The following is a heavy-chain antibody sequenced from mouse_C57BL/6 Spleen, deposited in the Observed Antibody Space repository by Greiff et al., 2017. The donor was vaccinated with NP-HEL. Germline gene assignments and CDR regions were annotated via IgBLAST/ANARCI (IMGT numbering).Heavy chain of an antibody. V-gene: IGHV1-54*01. CDR2: INPGSGGT. CDR3: ARRTTVDPPRAY. Sequence: VPLKESGAELVRPGTSVKVSCKASGYAFTNYLIEWVKQRPGQGLEWIGVINPGSGGTNYNEKFKGKATLTADKSSSTAYMQLSSLTSEDSAVYFCARRTTVDPPRAYWGQGTLVTVSA. D-gene: IGHD1-1*01. CDR1: GYAFTNYL. J-gene: IGHJ3*01.